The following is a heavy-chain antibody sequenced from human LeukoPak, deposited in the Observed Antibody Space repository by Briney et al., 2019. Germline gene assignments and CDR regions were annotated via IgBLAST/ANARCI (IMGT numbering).Heavy chain of an antibody. V-gene: IGHV1-69*01. CDR3: ARVVTPRYCRSTSCYWKGWFDP. J-gene: IGHJ5*02. CDR1: GGTFSSYA. Sequence: GSSVKVSCKASGGTFSSYAISWVRQAPGQGLEWMGGIIPIFGTANYAQKFQGRVTISADESSGTAYMELSRLKSEDTAVYYCARVVTPRYCRSTSCYWKGWFDPWGQGTLVTVYS. D-gene: IGHD2-2*01. CDR2: IIPIFGTA.